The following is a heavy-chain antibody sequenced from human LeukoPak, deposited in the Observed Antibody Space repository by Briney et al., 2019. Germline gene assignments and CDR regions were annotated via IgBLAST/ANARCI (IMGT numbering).Heavy chain of an antibody. CDR2: ISSSSSYI. CDR1: GFTFSSYS. D-gene: IGHD4-17*01. CDR3: ARDYGESVFDY. Sequence: PGGSPRLSCAASGFTFSSYSMNWVRQAPGKGLEWVSSISSSSSYIYYADSVKGRFTISRDNAKNSLYLQMNRLRAEDTAVYHCARDYGESVFDYWGQGTLVTVSS. V-gene: IGHV3-21*01. J-gene: IGHJ4*02.